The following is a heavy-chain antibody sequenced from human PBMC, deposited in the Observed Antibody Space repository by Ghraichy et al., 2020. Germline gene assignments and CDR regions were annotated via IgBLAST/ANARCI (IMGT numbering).Heavy chain of an antibody. CDR3: ARGTAGTRYYYYYYMDV. D-gene: IGHD6-13*01. CDR1: GFTFSSYW. Sequence: ETLSLTCAASGFTFSSYWMSWVRQAPGKGLEWVANIKQDGSEKYYVDSVKGRFTISRDNAKNSLYLQMNSLRAEDTAVYYCARGTAGTRYYYYYYMDVWGKGTTVTVSS. J-gene: IGHJ6*03. V-gene: IGHV3-7*03. CDR2: IKQDGSEK.